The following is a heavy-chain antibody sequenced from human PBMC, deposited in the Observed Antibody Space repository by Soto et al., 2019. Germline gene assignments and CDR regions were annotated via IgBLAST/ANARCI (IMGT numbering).Heavy chain of an antibody. CDR2: INPSGGST. V-gene: IGHV1-46*01. J-gene: IGHJ2*01. Sequence: ASVTVCCKASGYTLTNYYMHWVRHATEQGLEWMGAINPSGGSTSYTQKFQGRITVTWDTSTSTVSLELNSLTSEDTAVYYCARDRGPGSSSADSSGWYGWYFDLWGRGTLVTVSS. CDR1: GYTLTNYY. CDR3: ARDRGPGSSSADSSGWYGWYFDL. D-gene: IGHD6-19*01.